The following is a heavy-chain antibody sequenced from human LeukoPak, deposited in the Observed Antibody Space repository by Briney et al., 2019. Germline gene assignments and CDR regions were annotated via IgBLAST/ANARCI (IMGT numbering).Heavy chain of an antibody. J-gene: IGHJ6*03. CDR2: IWYDGSSQ. CDR3: ARGVPAAYRLGNYNYMDV. D-gene: IGHD2-2*01. CDR1: GFPFRTYG. Sequence: PGKSLRLSCAASGFPFRTYGFHWVRQAPGKGLEWVSVIWYDGSSQYNADSVKGRFTISRDNSENTLCLQMNSLRAEDTAVYYCARGVPAAYRLGNYNYMDVWGKGTTVTVTS. V-gene: IGHV3-33*01.